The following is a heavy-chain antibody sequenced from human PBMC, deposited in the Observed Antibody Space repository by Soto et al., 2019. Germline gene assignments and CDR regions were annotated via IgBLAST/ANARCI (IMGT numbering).Heavy chain of an antibody. CDR1: GGTFSSYA. CDR2: FIPIFGTA. CDR3: ARAKGPPTGPYYYSGMDV. Sequence: QVQLVQSGAEVKKPGSSVKVSCKASGGTFSSYAISWVRQAPGQGLEGMGGFIPIFGTANYAQKFQGRVTITEDESTSTAYMELSSLRSDDTAVYYCARAKGPPTGPYYYSGMDVWGQGTTVTVSS. J-gene: IGHJ6*02. V-gene: IGHV1-69*01.